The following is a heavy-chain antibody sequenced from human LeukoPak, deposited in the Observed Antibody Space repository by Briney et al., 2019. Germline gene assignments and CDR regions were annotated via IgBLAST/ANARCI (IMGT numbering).Heavy chain of an antibody. CDR2: INHSGST. D-gene: IGHD2-2*01. CDR3: ARILSAAPWFDP. J-gene: IGHJ5*02. Sequence: SETLSLTCAVYGGSFSGYYWSWIRQPPGKGLEWIGEINHSGSTNYNPSLKSRVTISVDTSKNQFSLKLRSVTAADTAVYYCARILSAAPWFDPWGQGTLVTVSS. V-gene: IGHV4-34*01. CDR1: GGSFSGYY.